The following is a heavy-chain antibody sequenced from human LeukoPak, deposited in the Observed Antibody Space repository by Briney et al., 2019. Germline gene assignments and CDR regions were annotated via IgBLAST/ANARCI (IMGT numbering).Heavy chain of an antibody. CDR3: ARDHGSSFGY. J-gene: IGHJ4*02. CDR2: ISAYNGNT. D-gene: IGHD6-13*01. Sequence: ASVKVSCRASGYTFTSYGISWVRQAPGQGLEWMGWISAYNGNTNYAQKLQGRVTITADESTSTAYMELSSLRSEDTAVYYCARDHGSSFGYWGQGTLVTVSS. V-gene: IGHV1-18*01. CDR1: GYTFTSYG.